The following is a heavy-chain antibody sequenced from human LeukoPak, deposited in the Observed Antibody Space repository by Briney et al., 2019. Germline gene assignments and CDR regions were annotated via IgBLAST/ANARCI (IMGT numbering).Heavy chain of an antibody. J-gene: IGHJ4*02. V-gene: IGHV4-59*01. CDR2: IYYSGST. CDR1: GGSISSYY. D-gene: IGHD1-14*01. CDR3: ARVLPPPYYFDY. Sequence: SETLSLTCTASGGSISSYYWSWIRQPPGKGLEWIGYIYYSGSTNYNPSLKSRVTISVDTSKNQFSLKLSSVTAADTAVYYCARVLPPPYYFDYWGQGTLVTVSS.